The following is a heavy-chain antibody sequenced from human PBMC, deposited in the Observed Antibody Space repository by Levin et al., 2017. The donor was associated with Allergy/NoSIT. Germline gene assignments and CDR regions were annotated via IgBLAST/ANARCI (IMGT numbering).Heavy chain of an antibody. V-gene: IGHV1-2*06. CDR3: AQNGASNGIHI. Sequence: GASVKVSCQASGFTFAGNYLHWVRQAPGQGIEWMGRINPNTGGTNYAQKLQGRVTITRDTSISATYMELSGLISDDTAIYYCAQNGASNGIHIWGQGTVVTVSS. CDR1: GFTFAGNY. J-gene: IGHJ3*02. CDR2: INPNTGGT. D-gene: IGHD2-8*01.